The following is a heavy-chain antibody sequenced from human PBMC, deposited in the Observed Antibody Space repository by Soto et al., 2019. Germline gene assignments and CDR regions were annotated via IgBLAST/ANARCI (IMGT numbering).Heavy chain of an antibody. D-gene: IGHD5-18*01. V-gene: IGHV4-39*01. CDR1: GGSISSSTYY. CDR2: IYRSGDT. Sequence: LSLTCTVSGGSISSSTYYWGWIRQPPGKGLEWIGSIYRSGDTYYNPSLKSRVTLSVDTSKNLFSLRLTSLTAADTAVFYCATFAYSDAPNWGQGTLVTVSS. CDR3: ATFAYSDAPN. J-gene: IGHJ4*02.